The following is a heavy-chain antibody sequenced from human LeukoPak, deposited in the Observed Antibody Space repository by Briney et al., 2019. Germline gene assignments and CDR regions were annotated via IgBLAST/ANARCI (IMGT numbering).Heavy chain of an antibody. J-gene: IGHJ4*02. CDR3: ARDIGSGSYYFDY. CDR2: IKQDGSEK. V-gene: IGHV3-7*05. CDR1: GFTFSSYW. Sequence: GGSLRLSCAASGFTFSSYWMSWVRQAPGKGLEWVANIKQDGSEKCYVDSVKGRFTISRDNAKNSLYLQMNSLRAEDTAVYYCARDIGSGSYYFDYWGQGTLVTVSS. D-gene: IGHD3-10*01.